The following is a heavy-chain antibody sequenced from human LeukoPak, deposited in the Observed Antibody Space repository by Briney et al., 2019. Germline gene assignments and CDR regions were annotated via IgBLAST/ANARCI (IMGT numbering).Heavy chain of an antibody. V-gene: IGHV3-30*18. D-gene: IGHD4-23*01. J-gene: IGHJ4*02. CDR3: AKDVAAFIRWYFDY. Sequence: QPGRSLRLSCAASGFTFSSYGMHWVRQAPGKGLEWVAVISYDGSNKYYADSVKGRFTISRDNSKNTLYLQMNSLRAEDTAVYYCAKDVAAFIRWYFDYWGQGTLVTVSS. CDR1: GFTFSSYG. CDR2: ISYDGSNK.